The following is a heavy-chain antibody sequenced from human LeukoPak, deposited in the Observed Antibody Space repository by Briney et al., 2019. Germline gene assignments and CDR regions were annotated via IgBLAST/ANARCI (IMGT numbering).Heavy chain of an antibody. V-gene: IGHV1-69*05. Sequence: GASVKVSCKASGGTFSSYAISWVRQAPGQGLEWMGGIIPIFGTANYAQKFQGRVTITTDESTSTAYMELSSLRSEDTAVYYCAKGFIAAGHNHFDYWGQGTLVTVSS. D-gene: IGHD6-25*01. J-gene: IGHJ4*02. CDR1: GGTFSSYA. CDR3: AKGFIAAGHNHFDY. CDR2: IIPIFGTA.